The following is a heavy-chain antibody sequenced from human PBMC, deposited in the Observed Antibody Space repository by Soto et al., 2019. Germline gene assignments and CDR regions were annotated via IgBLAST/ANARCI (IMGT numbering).Heavy chain of an antibody. J-gene: IGHJ6*02. CDR3: ARAWGELLYYGMDV. CDR1: GYTFTSYA. V-gene: IGHV1-3*01. D-gene: IGHD1-26*01. CDR2: INAGNGNT. Sequence: ASVKVSCKASGYTFTSYAMHWVRQAPGQRLEWMGWINAGNGNTKYSQKFQSRVTITRDTSASTAYMELSSLRSEDTAVYYCARAWGELLYYGMDVWGQGTTVTVSS.